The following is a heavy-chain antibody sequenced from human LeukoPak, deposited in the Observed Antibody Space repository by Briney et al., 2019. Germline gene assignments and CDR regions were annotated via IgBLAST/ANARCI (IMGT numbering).Heavy chain of an antibody. CDR2: ISGSGGST. CDR1: GFTFNNYA. Sequence: GGSLRLSCAASGFTFNNYAMSWVRQAPGKGLEWVSAISGSGGSTYYADPLKVRFTISRDNSKNTLYLQMNSLRAEDTALYYCAKDGIGGIYYDSSGYFDNWGQGTLVTVSS. CDR3: AKDGIGGIYYDSSGYFDN. V-gene: IGHV3-23*01. D-gene: IGHD3-22*01. J-gene: IGHJ4*02.